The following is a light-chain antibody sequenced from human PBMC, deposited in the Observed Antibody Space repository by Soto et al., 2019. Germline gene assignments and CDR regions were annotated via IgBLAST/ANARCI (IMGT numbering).Light chain of an antibody. J-gene: IGKJ4*01. V-gene: IGKV3-20*01. CDR3: QQYGSSPLT. CDR1: QSVSNNY. Sequence: ELVLTQSPGTLSLSPGERATLSCRASQSVSNNYLAWYQQKPGQAPRLLIYGASNRATGIPDRFSGSGSGTDVTLTISRLEPEDFAVYYCQQYGSSPLTFGGGTKVDIK. CDR2: GAS.